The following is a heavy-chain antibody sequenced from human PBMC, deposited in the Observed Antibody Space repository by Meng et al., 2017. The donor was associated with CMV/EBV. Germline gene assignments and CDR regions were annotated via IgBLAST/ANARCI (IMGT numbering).Heavy chain of an antibody. Sequence: SETLSLTCTVSGGSISSGGYYWSWIRQHPGKGLEWIGYIYYSGSTYYNPSLKSRVTISVDTSKNQFSLKLSSVTAADTAVYYCARDRITMIVVVITVGWALTPPLFIDYWGQGTLVTVSS. CDR2: IYYSGST. V-gene: IGHV4-31*03. CDR1: GGSISSGGYY. CDR3: ARDRITMIVVVITVGWALTPPLFIDY. D-gene: IGHD3-22*01. J-gene: IGHJ4*02.